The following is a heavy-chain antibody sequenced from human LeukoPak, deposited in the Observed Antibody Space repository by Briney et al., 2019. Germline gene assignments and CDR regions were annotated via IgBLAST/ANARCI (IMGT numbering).Heavy chain of an antibody. CDR3: ARERSAMVTGFDY. Sequence: VGSLRLSCAASGFTFSSYSMNWVRQAPGEGLEWVSSISSSSSYIYYADSVKGRFTISRDNAKNSLYLQMNSLRAEDTAVYYCARERSAMVTGFDYWGQGTLVTVSS. V-gene: IGHV3-21*01. CDR1: GFTFSSYS. J-gene: IGHJ4*02. D-gene: IGHD5-18*01. CDR2: ISSSSSYI.